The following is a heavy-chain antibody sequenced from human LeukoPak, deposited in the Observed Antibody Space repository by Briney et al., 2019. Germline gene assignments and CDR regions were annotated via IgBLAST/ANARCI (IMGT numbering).Heavy chain of an antibody. V-gene: IGHV3-21*01. J-gene: IGHJ4*02. CDR3: ARDLEDYNNYGEMAI. Sequence: GGSLRLSCAASGFTFSSYGIYWVRQAPGKGLEWVSTISTSSSYKYYADSVKGRFTISRDNAKNSLYLQMNSLRAEDTAVYYCARDLEDYNNYGEMAIWGQGTLVTVSS. CDR1: GFTFSSYG. CDR2: ISTSSSYK. D-gene: IGHD4-11*01.